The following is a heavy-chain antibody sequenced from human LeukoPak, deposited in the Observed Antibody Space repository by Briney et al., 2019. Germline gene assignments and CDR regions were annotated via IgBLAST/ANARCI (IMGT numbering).Heavy chain of an antibody. V-gene: IGHV4-34*01. Sequence: PSETLSLTCAVYGGPFSGYYWSWIRQPPGKGLEWIGEINHSGSTNYNPSLRSRVTISVDTSKNQFSLKFTSMTAADTAVYYCARSSKTQWLSPGDGFDIWGRGTLATVSS. J-gene: IGHJ3*02. CDR1: GGPFSGYY. CDR2: INHSGST. CDR3: ARSSKTQWLSPGDGFDI. D-gene: IGHD6-19*01.